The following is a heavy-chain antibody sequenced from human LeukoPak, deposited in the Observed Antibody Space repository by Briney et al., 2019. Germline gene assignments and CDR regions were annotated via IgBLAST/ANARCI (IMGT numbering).Heavy chain of an antibody. J-gene: IGHJ2*01. Sequence: GGSLRLSCAASGFTFDDYAMHWVRQALGKGLEWVSGISWNSGSIGYADSVKGRFTISRDNAKNSLYLQMNSLRAEDTALYYCAKVGVSSPGIAVAGLGWYFDLWGRGTLVTVSS. CDR2: ISWNSGSI. CDR3: AKVGVSSPGIAVAGLGWYFDL. V-gene: IGHV3-9*01. D-gene: IGHD6-19*01. CDR1: GFTFDDYA.